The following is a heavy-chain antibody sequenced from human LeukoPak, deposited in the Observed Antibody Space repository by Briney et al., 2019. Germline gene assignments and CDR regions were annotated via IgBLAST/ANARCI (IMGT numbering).Heavy chain of an antibody. CDR2: INPNRGGT. V-gene: IGHV1-2*02. D-gene: IGHD4-23*01. CDR1: GYTFTGYY. Sequence: ASVPVSCKASGYTFTGYYMHWVRPAPGQGLAWMGWINPNRGGTNYAQKFQGRVTVTRDTSNRTAYMELTRLRSDDTAVYYCARVMDYGGNRENFDYWGQGTLVTVSS. J-gene: IGHJ4*02. CDR3: ARVMDYGGNRENFDY.